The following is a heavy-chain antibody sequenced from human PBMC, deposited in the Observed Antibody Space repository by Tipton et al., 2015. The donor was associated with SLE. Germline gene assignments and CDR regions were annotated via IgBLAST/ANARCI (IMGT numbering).Heavy chain of an antibody. V-gene: IGHV3-9*01. Sequence: SLRLSCAASGFTFDDYAMHWVRQAPGKGLEWVSGISWNSGSVGYADSVKGRFTISRDNAKNSLYLQMNSLRAEDTALYYCAKDIHGSGSLFGGGLDYWGQGTPVTVSS. CDR1: GFTFDDYA. CDR3: AKDIHGSGSLFGGGLDY. J-gene: IGHJ4*02. CDR2: ISWNSGSV. D-gene: IGHD3-10*01.